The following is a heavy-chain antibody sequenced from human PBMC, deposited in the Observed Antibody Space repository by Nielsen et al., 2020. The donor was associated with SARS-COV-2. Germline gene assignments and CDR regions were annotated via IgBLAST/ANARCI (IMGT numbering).Heavy chain of an antibody. D-gene: IGHD6-13*01. J-gene: IGHJ5*02. CDR3: AREGGIAAHNWFDP. V-gene: IGHV1-18*04. Sequence: ASVKVSCKASGYTFTSYGISWVRQAPGQGLEWMGWISAYNGNTNYAQKLQGRVTMTTDTSTSTAYMELRRLRSGDTAVYYCAREGGIAAHNWFDPWGQGTLVTVSS. CDR2: ISAYNGNT. CDR1: GYTFTSYG.